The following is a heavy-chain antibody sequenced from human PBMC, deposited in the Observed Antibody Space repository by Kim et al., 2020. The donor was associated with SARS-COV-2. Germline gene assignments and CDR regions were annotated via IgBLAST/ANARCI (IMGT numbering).Heavy chain of an antibody. V-gene: IGHV3-30*18. CDR1: GFTFSSYG. CDR2: ISYDGSNK. CDR3: AKENIVVVPAAIGSGGAPDY. Sequence: GGSLRLSCAASGFTFSSYGMHWVRQAPGKGLEWVAVISYDGSNKYYADSVKGRFTISRDNSKNTLYLQMNSLRAEDTAVYYCAKENIVVVPAAIGSGGAPDYWGQGTLVTVSS. J-gene: IGHJ4*02. D-gene: IGHD2-2*01.